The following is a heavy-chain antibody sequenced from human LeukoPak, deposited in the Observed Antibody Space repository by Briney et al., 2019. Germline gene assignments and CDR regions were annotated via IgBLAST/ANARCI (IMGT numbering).Heavy chain of an antibody. CDR2: ISGSGGST. J-gene: IGHJ2*01. Sequence: GSLRLSCAASGFTFSSYAMSWVRQAPGKGLEWVSAISGSGGSTFYADSVKGRFTISRDNSKNTLYLQMNSLRAEDTAVYYCAKDRTVGASYWYFDLWGRGTLVTVSS. D-gene: IGHD1-26*01. V-gene: IGHV3-23*01. CDR1: GFTFSSYA. CDR3: AKDRTVGASYWYFDL.